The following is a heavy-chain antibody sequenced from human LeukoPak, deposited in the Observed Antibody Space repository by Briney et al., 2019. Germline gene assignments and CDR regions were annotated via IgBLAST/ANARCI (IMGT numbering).Heavy chain of an antibody. D-gene: IGHD5-18*01. Sequence: GGSLRLSCAASGFTFSSYAMSWVRQAPGKGLEWVSDISGSGGSTYYADSVKGRFTISRDNSKNTLYLQMNSLRAEDTAVYYCAKDELAAMVHYWGQGTLGTVSS. V-gene: IGHV3-23*01. CDR3: AKDELAAMVHY. CDR1: GFTFSSYA. CDR2: ISGSGGST. J-gene: IGHJ4*02.